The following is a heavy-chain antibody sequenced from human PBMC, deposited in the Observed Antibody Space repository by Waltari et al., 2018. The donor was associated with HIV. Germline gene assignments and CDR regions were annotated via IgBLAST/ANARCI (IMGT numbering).Heavy chain of an antibody. CDR1: GGSFNGFF. CDR3: ARGRRPYHNLFTGYTFYFDS. J-gene: IGHJ4*02. D-gene: IGHD3-9*01. CDR2: ISHTGAT. Sequence: VQLQQWGGGLFNSSRTLSLPCAVYGGSFNGFFWTWLRQPPGRGLGWIGEISHTGATAYNPSLGGRVTVSLDTAKNQFFVTLRSLTVADTATYFCARGRRPYHNLFTGYTFYFDSWGRGS. V-gene: IGHV4-34*02.